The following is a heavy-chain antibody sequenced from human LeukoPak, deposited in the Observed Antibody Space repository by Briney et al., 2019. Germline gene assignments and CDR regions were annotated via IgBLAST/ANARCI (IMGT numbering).Heavy chain of an antibody. J-gene: IGHJ4*02. CDR2: INTDGTVT. D-gene: IGHD6-19*01. CDR3: ATKQWLAPPPDS. V-gene: IGHV3-74*01. CDR1: GLTFSKYW. Sequence: GGSLRLSCAASGLTFSKYWMLWVRQAPGKGLESVSRINTDGTVTTYADSVKGRFTVSRDNADNTMFLQMNSVKDEDTAVYYCATKQWLAPPPDSWGQGTPVTVSS.